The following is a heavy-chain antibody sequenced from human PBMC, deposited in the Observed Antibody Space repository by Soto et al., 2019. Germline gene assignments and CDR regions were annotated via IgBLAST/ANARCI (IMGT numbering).Heavy chain of an antibody. Sequence: SVKVSCKASGGTFSSYAISWVRQAPGQGLEWMGGIIPIFGTANYAQKFQGRVTITADESTSTAYIELSSLGSEDTAVYYCAREGGRYGDYPSSYNWFDPWGQGTLVTVSS. V-gene: IGHV1-69*13. CDR2: IIPIFGTA. J-gene: IGHJ5*02. CDR3: AREGGRYGDYPSSYNWFDP. D-gene: IGHD4-17*01. CDR1: GGTFSSYA.